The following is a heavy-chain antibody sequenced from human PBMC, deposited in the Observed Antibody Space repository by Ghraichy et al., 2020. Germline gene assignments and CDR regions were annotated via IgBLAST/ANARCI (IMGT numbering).Heavy chain of an antibody. CDR2: ISWNSGTI. J-gene: IGHJ2*01. CDR3: AKKAIFRGYYYDWYFDL. Sequence: GGSLRLSCAASGFTFDDYAMHWVRQAPGKGLEWVSGISWNSGTIGYADSVQGRFIISRDNAKNSLYLQMNSLRAEDTAFYYCAKKAIFRGYYYDWYFDLWGRGTLVTVSS. CDR1: GFTFDDYA. D-gene: IGHD3-22*01. V-gene: IGHV3-9*01.